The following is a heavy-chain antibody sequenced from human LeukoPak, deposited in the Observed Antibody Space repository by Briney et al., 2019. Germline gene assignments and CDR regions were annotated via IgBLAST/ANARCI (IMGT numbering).Heavy chain of an antibody. Sequence: SETLSLTCTVSGYSISSGYYWGWIRQPPGKGLEWIGSIYHSGSTYYNPSLKSRVTISVDTSKNQFSLKLSSVTAAETAVYYCARDWNSQEAANWFDPWGQGTLVTASS. CDR1: GYSISSGYY. J-gene: IGHJ5*02. V-gene: IGHV4-38-2*02. D-gene: IGHD1-7*01. CDR2: IYHSGST. CDR3: ARDWNSQEAANWFDP.